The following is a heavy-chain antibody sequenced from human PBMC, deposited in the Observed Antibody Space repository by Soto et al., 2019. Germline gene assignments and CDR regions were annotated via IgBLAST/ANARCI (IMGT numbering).Heavy chain of an antibody. CDR2: IFWDGSNT. D-gene: IGHD4-17*01. CDR1: GFTFDDYT. CDR3: AKDMAYGGNSGPFDY. J-gene: IGHJ4*02. Sequence: EVQLVESGGVVVQPGGSLRLSCAASGFTFDDYTMHWVRQAPGKGLEWVSLIFWDGSNTHYADSVKGRFTISRDNRKNSLYLQMERLRTADTALYYCAKDMAYGGNSGPFDYWGQGTLVTVSS. V-gene: IGHV3-43*01.